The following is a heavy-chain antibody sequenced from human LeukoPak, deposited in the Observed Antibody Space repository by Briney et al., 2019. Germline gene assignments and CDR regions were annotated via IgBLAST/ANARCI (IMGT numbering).Heavy chain of an antibody. D-gene: IGHD6-13*01. CDR2: IYYSGST. Sequence: SETLSLTCTVSGGSISSYYWSWIRQPPGKGLEWIGYIYYSGSTNYNPSLKSRVTISVDTSKNQFSLKLSSVTAADTAVYYCARGRSAARRLTHNWFDSWGQGTLVTVSS. J-gene: IGHJ5*01. CDR1: GGSISSYY. CDR3: ARGRSAARRLTHNWFDS. V-gene: IGHV4-59*12.